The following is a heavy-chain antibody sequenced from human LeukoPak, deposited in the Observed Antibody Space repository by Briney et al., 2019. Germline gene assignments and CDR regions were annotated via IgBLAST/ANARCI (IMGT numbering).Heavy chain of an antibody. CDR1: GFTFSSHA. CDR2: ISGTTGYT. V-gene: IGHV3-23*01. Sequence: PGGSLRLSCAASGFTFSSHAMTWVRQAPGKGLEWVSTISGTTGYTYYADSVKGRFTISRDNSKNTLYLQMNSLRVEDTALYYCAKDRSGGDAFDVWGQGTMVTVSS. D-gene: IGHD3-10*01. J-gene: IGHJ3*01. CDR3: AKDRSGGDAFDV.